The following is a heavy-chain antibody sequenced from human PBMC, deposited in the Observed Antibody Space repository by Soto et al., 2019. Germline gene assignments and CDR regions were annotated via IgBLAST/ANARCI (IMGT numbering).Heavy chain of an antibody. V-gene: IGHV3-64D*06. D-gene: IGHD3-10*02. CDR3: VKGLSSGSPPFDP. J-gene: IGHJ5*02. CDR1: GFTFSSYA. CDR2: ISSNGGST. Sequence: PGGSLRLSCSASGFTFSSYAMHWVRQAPGKGLEYVSAISSNGGSTYYADSVKGRFTISRDNSKNTLYLQMSSLRAEDTAVYYCVKGLSSGSPPFDPWGQGTLVTVSS.